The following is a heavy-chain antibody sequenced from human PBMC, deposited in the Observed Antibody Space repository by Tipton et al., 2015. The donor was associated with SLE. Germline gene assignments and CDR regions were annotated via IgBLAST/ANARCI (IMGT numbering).Heavy chain of an antibody. CDR2: INYSGST. CDR3: ARRRGSSWYEDYFDY. Sequence: TLSLTCNVSGDSISSGSSYWSWIRRPPGKALEWIAYINYSGSTNYNPSLKSRVTMSVDTSKNQFSLKLSSVTAADTAVYYCARRRGSSWYEDYFDYWGQGTLVTVSS. V-gene: IGHV4-61*01. J-gene: IGHJ4*02. CDR1: GDSISSGSSY. D-gene: IGHD6-13*01.